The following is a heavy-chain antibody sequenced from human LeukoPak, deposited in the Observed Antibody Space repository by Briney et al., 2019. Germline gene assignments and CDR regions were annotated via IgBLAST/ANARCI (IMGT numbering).Heavy chain of an antibody. CDR1: GFTFGGYG. V-gene: IGHV3-33*01. D-gene: IGHD1-14*01. CDR2: IAYDGSRA. Sequence: GGSLRLSCAGSGFTFGGYGMHWFRQTPGKGLEWVAVIAYDGSRAFYADSVKGRFTISRDNSKNAMSVQMDDLRAEDTAVYYCTRYNNDHFDYWGQGTLVTVSS. J-gene: IGHJ4*02. CDR3: TRYNNDHFDY.